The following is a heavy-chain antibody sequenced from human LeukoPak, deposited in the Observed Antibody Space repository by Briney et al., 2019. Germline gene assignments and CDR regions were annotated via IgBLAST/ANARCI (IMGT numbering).Heavy chain of an antibody. Sequence: GGSLRLSCAASGFTVNNKYMTWVRQAPGKGLEWVAVISYDGSNKYYADSVKGRFTISRDNSKNTLYLQMNSLRAEDTAVYYCAKDGGDYDHYYYMDVWGKGTTVTVSS. D-gene: IGHD4-17*01. CDR3: AKDGGDYDHYYYMDV. CDR2: ISYDGSNK. V-gene: IGHV3-30*18. J-gene: IGHJ6*03. CDR1: GFTVNNKY.